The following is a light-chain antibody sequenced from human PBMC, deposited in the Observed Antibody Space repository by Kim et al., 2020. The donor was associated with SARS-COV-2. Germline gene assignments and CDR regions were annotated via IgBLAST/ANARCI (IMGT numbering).Light chain of an antibody. CDR1: SSNIVNNY. V-gene: IGLV1-51*01. CDR2: DND. Sequence: GQKVTSACAGSSSNIVNNYVSWYQQLPGTAPKLLIYDNDKRPSGIPDRFSGSKSGTSATLGITGLQPGDEADYYCGTWDSSLSAAVFGGGTKLTVL. CDR3: GTWDSSLSAAV. J-gene: IGLJ2*01.